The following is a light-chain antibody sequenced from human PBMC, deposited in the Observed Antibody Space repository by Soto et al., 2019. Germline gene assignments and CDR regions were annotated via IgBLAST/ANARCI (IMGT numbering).Light chain of an antibody. J-gene: IGKJ1*01. CDR2: GAS. V-gene: IGKV3-15*01. CDR1: QSVSSN. Sequence: EIVMTQSPATLSVSPGERATLSCRASQSVSSNLAWYQQKPGQAPTLLIYGASTRATGIPARFSGSGSGTEFTLNIRSLQSEDFAVYCCQQYNNWPPWTFGQGTKVEIK. CDR3: QQYNNWPPWT.